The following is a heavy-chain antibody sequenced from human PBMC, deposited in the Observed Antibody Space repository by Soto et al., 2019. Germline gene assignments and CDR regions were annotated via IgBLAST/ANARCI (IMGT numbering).Heavy chain of an antibody. V-gene: IGHV1-2*02. CDR3: ARDSLSSGAFYYYYGMDV. CDR2: INPDSGGT. CDR1: GDTFTSNY. D-gene: IGHD3-22*01. Sequence: GASVKVCCKTSGDTFTSNYMHWVRQAPGQGLEWMGWINPDSGGTNYAQKFQGRVTMTRDTSISTDYMELSRLRSDDTDVYYCARDSLSSGAFYYYYGMDVWGQGTTVTVSS. J-gene: IGHJ6*02.